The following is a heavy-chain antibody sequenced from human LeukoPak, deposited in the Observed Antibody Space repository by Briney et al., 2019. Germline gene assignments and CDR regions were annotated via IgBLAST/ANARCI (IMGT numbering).Heavy chain of an antibody. J-gene: IGHJ6*03. CDR3: ARGRVGIAAAGTRRRYYYYMDV. D-gene: IGHD6-13*01. Sequence: GASVKVSCKASGYTFTSYDINWVRQATGQWLEWMGWMNPNSGNTGYAQKFQGRVTMTRNTSISTAYMELSRLRSADTAVYYCARGRVGIAAAGTRRRYYYYMDVWGKGTTVTVSS. CDR1: GYTFTSYD. CDR2: MNPNSGNT. V-gene: IGHV1-8*01.